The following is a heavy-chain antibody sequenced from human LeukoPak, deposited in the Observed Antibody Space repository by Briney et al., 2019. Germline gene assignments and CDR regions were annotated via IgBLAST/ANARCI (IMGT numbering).Heavy chain of an antibody. J-gene: IGHJ4*02. CDR1: GDSLSSTSYY. CDR3: ARHGAYSYGYIYFDY. Sequence: SETLSLTCTVSGDSLSSTSYYWGWIRRPPGKGLEWIGSFYPRGDTFYSPSLESRVTISVDTSKNRFSLHLSSPTAGDTAVYYCARHGAYSYGYIYFDYWGQGTLVTVSS. D-gene: IGHD5-18*01. CDR2: FYPRGDT. V-gene: IGHV4-39*01.